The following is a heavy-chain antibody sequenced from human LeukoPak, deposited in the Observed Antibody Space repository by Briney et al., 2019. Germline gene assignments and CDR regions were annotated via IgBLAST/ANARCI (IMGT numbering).Heavy chain of an antibody. CDR3: ARPVRRSGYDLVGY. Sequence: INPNSGGTNYAQKLQGRVTMTRDTSISTASMELSRLRSADTAVYYCARPVRRSGYDLVGYWGQGTLVTVSS. V-gene: IGHV1-2*02. D-gene: IGHD5-12*01. CDR2: INPNSGGT. J-gene: IGHJ4*02.